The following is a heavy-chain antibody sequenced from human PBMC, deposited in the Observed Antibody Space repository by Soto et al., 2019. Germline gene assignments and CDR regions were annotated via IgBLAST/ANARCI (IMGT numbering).Heavy chain of an antibody. D-gene: IGHD1-1*01. J-gene: IGHJ4*02. V-gene: IGHV4-39*01. CDR1: GGSISSSSYY. CDR2: IYYSGST. Sequence: QLQLQESGPGLVKPSETLSLTCTVSGGSISSSSYYWGWIRQPPGKGLEWIGSIYYSGSTYYNPSLKSRVTISVDTSKNQFSLKLSSVTAADTAVYYCARHRGNDPIDYWGQGTLVTVSS. CDR3: ARHRGNDPIDY.